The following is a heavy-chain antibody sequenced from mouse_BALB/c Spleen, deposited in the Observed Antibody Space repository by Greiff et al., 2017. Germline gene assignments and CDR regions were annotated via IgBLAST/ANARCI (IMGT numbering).Heavy chain of an antibody. CDR1: GFTFSDYY. V-gene: IGHV5-4*02. D-gene: IGHD4-1*01. J-gene: IGHJ2*01. Sequence: EVKLMESGGGLVKPGGSLKLSCAASGFTFSDYYMYWVRQTPEKGLEWVATISAGGSSTYYPDSVKGRFTISRDNAKNTLYLQMSSLKSEDTAMYYCARGPNWDENYFDYWGQGTTLTVSS. CDR2: ISAGGSST. CDR3: ARGPNWDENYFDY.